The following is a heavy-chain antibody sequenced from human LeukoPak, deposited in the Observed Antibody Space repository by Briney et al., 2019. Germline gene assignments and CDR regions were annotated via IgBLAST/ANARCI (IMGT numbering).Heavy chain of an antibody. CDR1: GFTFSSYS. V-gene: IGHV3-21*01. J-gene: IGHJ3*02. Sequence: GGSLRLSCAASGFTFSSYSMNWVRRAPGKGLEWVSSISSSSSYIYYADSVKGRFTISRDNAKNSLYLQMNSLRAEDTAVYYCVSHRWDAFDIWGQGTMVTVSS. CDR2: ISSSSSYI. CDR3: VSHRWDAFDI. D-gene: IGHD5/OR15-5a*01.